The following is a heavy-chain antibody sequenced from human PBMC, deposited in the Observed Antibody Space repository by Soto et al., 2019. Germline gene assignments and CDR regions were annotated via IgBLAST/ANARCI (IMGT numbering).Heavy chain of an antibody. CDR3: GKDRPPGGLES. CDR2: LIWQGDRP. CDR1: GFSFDEHA. Sequence: EAQLVESGGGLVQPGGSLRLSCAFSGFSFDEHAMHWVRQAPGTGLEWVAGLIWQGDRPGYAVSVKGRFTISSDSAKDFLQPPMNSPRTEGTALYSCGKDRPPGGLESWGQGTLGTVSS. D-gene: IGHD2-15*01. J-gene: IGHJ4*02. V-gene: IGHV3-9*01.